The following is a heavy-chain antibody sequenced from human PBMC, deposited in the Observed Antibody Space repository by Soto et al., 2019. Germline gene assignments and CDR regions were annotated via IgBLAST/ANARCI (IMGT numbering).Heavy chain of an antibody. J-gene: IGHJ4*02. CDR2: IYYSGST. CDR3: AVGVHRGWLRFDY. CDR1: GGSISSYY. Sequence: PSETLSLTCTVSGGSISSYYWSWIRQPPGKGLEWIGYIYYSGSTNYNPSLKSRVTISVDTSKNQFSLKLSSVTAADTAVHHRAVGVHRGWLRFDYWGRGTRVAVSS. D-gene: IGHD5-12*01. V-gene: IGHV4-59*01.